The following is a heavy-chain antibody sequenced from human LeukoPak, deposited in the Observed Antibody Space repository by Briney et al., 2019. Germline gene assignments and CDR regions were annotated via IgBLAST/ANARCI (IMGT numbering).Heavy chain of an antibody. CDR1: GFTFSSYS. CDR3: ARVFGLARLGAFDI. V-gene: IGHV3-21*01. J-gene: IGHJ3*02. D-gene: IGHD3-16*01. CDR2: ISSSSSYI. Sequence: GGSLRLSCAASGFTFSSYSINWVRRAPGKGLEWVSSISSSSSYIYYADSVKGRFTISRDNAKNSLYLQMNSLRAEDTAVYYCARVFGLARLGAFDIWGQGTVVTVSS.